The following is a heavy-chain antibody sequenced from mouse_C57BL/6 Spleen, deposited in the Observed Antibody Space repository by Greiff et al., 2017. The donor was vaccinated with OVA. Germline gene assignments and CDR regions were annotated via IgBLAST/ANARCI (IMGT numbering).Heavy chain of an antibody. J-gene: IGHJ4*01. V-gene: IGHV1-74*01. D-gene: IGHD2-12*01. Sequence: QVQLQQPGAELVKPGASVKVSCKASGYTFTSYWMHWVKQRPGQGLEWIGRIHPSDSDTNYNQKFKGKATLTVDKSSSTANMQLSSLTSEDSAVYYCAILTIAGTNAMDYWGQGTSVTVSS. CDR1: GYTFTSYW. CDR3: AILTIAGTNAMDY. CDR2: IHPSDSDT.